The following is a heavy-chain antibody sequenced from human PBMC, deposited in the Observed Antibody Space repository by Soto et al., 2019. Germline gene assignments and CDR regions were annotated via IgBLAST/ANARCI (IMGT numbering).Heavy chain of an antibody. CDR3: ASVPH. CDR2: IIPIFRTT. CDR1: GGSFSGQA. V-gene: IGHV1-69*01. Sequence: QVQLVQSGAEVKKPGSSVKVSCQASGGSFSGQAVSWGRQAPGQGLEWLGGIIPIFRTTNYARKFQGRLTITADESTGTASMELTSLRSEDTSIYYCASVPHWGQGTLVTVSS. J-gene: IGHJ4*02.